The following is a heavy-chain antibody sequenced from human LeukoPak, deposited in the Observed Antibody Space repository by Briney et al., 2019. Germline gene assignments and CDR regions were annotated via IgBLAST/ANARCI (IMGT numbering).Heavy chain of an antibody. CDR3: ARNVVSASGWNLDYFDY. J-gene: IGHJ4*02. D-gene: IGHD6-19*01. CDR2: IYHSGST. V-gene: IGHV4-59*05. Sequence: PGGSLRLSCAASEFTVSSNYMNWVRQAPGKGLEWIGGIYHSGSTYFNPSLRSRVTVSVDTSNNQFSLKLSSVTAADTAVYYCARNVVSASGWNLDYFDYWGQGTLVTVSS. CDR1: EFTVSSNY.